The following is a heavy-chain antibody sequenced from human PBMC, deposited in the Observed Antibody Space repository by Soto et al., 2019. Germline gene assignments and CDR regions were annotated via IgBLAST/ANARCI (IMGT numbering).Heavy chain of an antibody. CDR3: PRGADGFDY. CDR1: GFTFSSYD. J-gene: IGHJ4*02. V-gene: IGHV3-13*01. CDR2: IGTAGDT. D-gene: IGHD3-16*01. Sequence: EVHLVESGGDLVQPGGSLRLSCAASGFTFSSYDFHWVRQATGKGLEWVSGIGTAGDTYYAGSVKGRFIMSRENAKNSLYLQMNSLRVGDTAVYYCPRGADGFDYWGQGTLVTVSS.